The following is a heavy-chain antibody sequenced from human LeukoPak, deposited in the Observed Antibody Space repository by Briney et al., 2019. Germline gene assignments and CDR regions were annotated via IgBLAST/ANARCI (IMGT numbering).Heavy chain of an antibody. D-gene: IGHD7-27*01. J-gene: IGHJ5*02. CDR2: INPNSGGT. Sequence: GASVKVSCKASGYTFTGYYMHWVRQAPGQGLEWMGWINPNSGGTNYAQKFQGRVTMTRDTSISTAYMELSRLRSDDTAVYYCARDPGEQPNWFDPWGQGTLVTVSS. CDR1: GYTFTGYY. V-gene: IGHV1-2*02. CDR3: ARDPGEQPNWFDP.